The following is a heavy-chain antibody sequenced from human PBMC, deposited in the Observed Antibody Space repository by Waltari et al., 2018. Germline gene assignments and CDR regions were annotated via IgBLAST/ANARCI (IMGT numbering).Heavy chain of an antibody. CDR3: AKTQVEMATINDAFDI. D-gene: IGHD5-12*01. CDR2: ISWNSGSI. Sequence: EVQLVESGGGLVQPGRSLRLSCAASGFTFDDYAMHWVRQAPGKGLEWVSGISWNSGSIGYADSVKGRFTISRDNAKNSLYLQMNSLRAEDTALYYCAKTQVEMATINDAFDIWGQGTMVTVSS. J-gene: IGHJ3*02. CDR1: GFTFDDYA. V-gene: IGHV3-9*01.